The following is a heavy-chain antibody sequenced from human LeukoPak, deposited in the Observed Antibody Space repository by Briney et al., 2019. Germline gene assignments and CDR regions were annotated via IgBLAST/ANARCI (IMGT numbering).Heavy chain of an antibody. CDR1: GYSFTSYW. Sequence: GESLKISCKGSGYSFTSYWIGRVRQIPGEGEEWMGIIYPGDSDTRYSLSFQGQVTISADKSIGTAYLQWSSLKASDTAMYYCARGSGSLGYYYYMDVWGKGTTVTVSS. CDR3: ARGSGSLGYYYYMDV. V-gene: IGHV5-51*01. J-gene: IGHJ6*03. CDR2: IYPGDSDT. D-gene: IGHD1-26*01.